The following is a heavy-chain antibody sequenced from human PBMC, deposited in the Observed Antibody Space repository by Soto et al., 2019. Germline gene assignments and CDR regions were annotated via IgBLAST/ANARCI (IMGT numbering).Heavy chain of an antibody. J-gene: IGHJ4*02. CDR2: IYYSGST. D-gene: IGHD3-22*01. CDR3: ARFYYDSSGYYPNHFDY. Sequence: SSETLSLTCTVSGGSVSSVSYYWSWIRQPPGKGMEWIGYIYYSGSTNYNPSLKSRVTISVDTSKNQFSLKLSSVTAADTAVYYCARFYYDSSGYYPNHFDYWGQGTLVTVSS. CDR1: GGSVSSVSYY. V-gene: IGHV4-61*01.